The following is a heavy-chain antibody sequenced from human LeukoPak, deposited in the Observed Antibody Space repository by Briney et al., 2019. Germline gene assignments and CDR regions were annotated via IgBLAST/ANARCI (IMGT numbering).Heavy chain of an antibody. CDR3: ARKAFGATSRYFDY. D-gene: IGHD4/OR15-4a*01. V-gene: IGHV3-23*01. Sequence: GGSLRLTCAASGYTFSNYAMYWVRQAPGTGLEWVSAIGGSGGSTYYADSVKGRFTISRDNSKNTLYLQMNSLRAEDTAIYYCARKAFGATSRYFDYWGQGTLVTVSS. CDR2: IGGSGGST. J-gene: IGHJ4*02. CDR1: GYTFSNYA.